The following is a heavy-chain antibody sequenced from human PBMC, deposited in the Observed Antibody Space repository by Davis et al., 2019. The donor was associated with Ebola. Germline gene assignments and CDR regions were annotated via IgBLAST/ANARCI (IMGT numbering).Heavy chain of an antibody. D-gene: IGHD6-6*01. Sequence: PSETLSLTCTVSGGSVSSSSFFWGWIRQPPGKGLEWIGSIYYTGNTYYNPSLKSRVTIYADTSKNQFSLKLGSVTAADTAVYYCARGRGRSIAARPGAPFDYWGQGTLVTVSS. CDR2: IYYTGNT. CDR3: ARGRGRSIAARPGAPFDY. J-gene: IGHJ4*02. CDR1: GGSVSSSSFF. V-gene: IGHV4-39*01.